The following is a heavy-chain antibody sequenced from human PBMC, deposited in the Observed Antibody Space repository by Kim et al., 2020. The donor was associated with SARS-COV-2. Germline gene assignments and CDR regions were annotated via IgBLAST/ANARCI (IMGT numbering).Heavy chain of an antibody. Sequence: GGSLRLSCAASGFTFSSYAMHWVRQAPGKGLEWVAVISYDGSNKYYADSVKGRFTISRDNSKNTLYLQMNSLRAEDTAVYYCARPRGGSYYSYFDYWGQGTLVTVSS. J-gene: IGHJ4*02. CDR2: ISYDGSNK. CDR3: ARPRGGSYYSYFDY. V-gene: IGHV3-30-3*01. D-gene: IGHD1-26*01. CDR1: GFTFSSYA.